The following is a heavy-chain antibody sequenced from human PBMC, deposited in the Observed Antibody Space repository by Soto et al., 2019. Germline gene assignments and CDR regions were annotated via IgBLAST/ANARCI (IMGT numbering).Heavy chain of an antibody. CDR2: ISSDGGNN. J-gene: IGHJ3*02. Sequence: VGSLRLSCAASGFTFTSCAMHWGRQAPGTGPEWVAVISSDGGNNVYADSVKGRFTVSRDNSQNTVYLQMNSLRTEDTAVYYCEKTYEFSKTYCYRPYEIWVHGPMFTV. CDR3: EKTYEFSKTYCYRPYEI. D-gene: IGHD2-15*01. CDR1: GFTFTSCA. V-gene: IGHV3-30*04.